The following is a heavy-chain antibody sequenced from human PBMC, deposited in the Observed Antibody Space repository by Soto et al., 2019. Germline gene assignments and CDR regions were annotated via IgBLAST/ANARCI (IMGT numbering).Heavy chain of an antibody. Sequence: PGGSLRLSCAASGFTFSSYGIHWVRQAPGKGLEWVAVISYDGSNKYYADSVKGRFTISRDNSKNTLYLQMNSLRAEDTAVYYCAKDRQVVPGFLLYYGMDVWGQGTTVTVSS. V-gene: IGHV3-30*18. CDR1: GFTFSSYG. J-gene: IGHJ6*02. CDR3: AKDRQVVPGFLLYYGMDV. CDR2: ISYDGSNK. D-gene: IGHD6-6*01.